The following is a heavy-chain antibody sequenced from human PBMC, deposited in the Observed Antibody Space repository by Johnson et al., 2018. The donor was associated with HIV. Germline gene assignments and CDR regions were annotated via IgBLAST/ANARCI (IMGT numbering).Heavy chain of an antibody. CDR3: ARGGWLATNHAFDI. V-gene: IGHV3-11*04. Sequence: QVQLMESGGGLVQPGGSLRLSCVASGFTFSNAWMSWVRQAPGKGLEWVSGISSSGNTIYNADSVKARFTVSRDNAKNSLYLQLNSLRAEDTAVYYCARGGWLATNHAFDIWGQGTMVTVSS. J-gene: IGHJ3*02. D-gene: IGHD5-24*01. CDR2: ISSSGNTI. CDR1: GFTFSNAW.